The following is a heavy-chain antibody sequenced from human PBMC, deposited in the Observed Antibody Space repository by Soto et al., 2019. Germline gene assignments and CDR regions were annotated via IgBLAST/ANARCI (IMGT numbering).Heavy chain of an antibody. CDR2: ISNTTNYI. V-gene: IGHV3-21*06. Sequence: EVQLVESGGGLVKPGGSLRLSCAASGFTFTRYSMNWVRQAPGKGLEWVSSISNTTNYIYYGDSMKGRFTISRDNANNSLYLEMNSLRAEDTAVYYCARESEDLTSNFDYWGQGTLVTVSS. CDR3: ARESEDLTSNFDY. CDR1: GFTFTRYS. J-gene: IGHJ4*02.